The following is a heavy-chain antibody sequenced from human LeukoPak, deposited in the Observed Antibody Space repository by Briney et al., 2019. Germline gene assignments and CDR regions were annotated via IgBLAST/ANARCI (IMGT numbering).Heavy chain of an antibody. J-gene: IGHJ4*02. V-gene: IGHV4-59*12. CDR3: ARELYTGGHLDY. CDR1: GGSISSYY. Sequence: PSETLSLTCTVSGGSISSYYWSWIRQPPGKGLEWIGYIYYSGSTNYNPSLKSRVTISVDTSKNQFSLKLSSVTAADTAVYYCARELYTGGHLDYWGQGTLVTVSS. D-gene: IGHD1-14*01. CDR2: IYYSGST.